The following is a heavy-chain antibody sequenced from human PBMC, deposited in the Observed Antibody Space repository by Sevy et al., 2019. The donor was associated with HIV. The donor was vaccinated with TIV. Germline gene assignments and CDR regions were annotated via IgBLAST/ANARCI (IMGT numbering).Heavy chain of an antibody. J-gene: IGHJ4*02. CDR2: ITRNSYEAYGGTT. CDR3: TRGLATADTPEYYFDY. Sequence: GSLRLSCTTSGFTFDDYGMTWFRQPPGKGLEWVACITRNSYEAYGGTTDYAASVKGRFIISRDDSKSIAYLQMNSLKTEDTAFYYCTRGLATADTPEYYFDYWGQGTLVTVSS. CDR1: GFTFDDYG. V-gene: IGHV3-49*03. D-gene: IGHD5-12*01.